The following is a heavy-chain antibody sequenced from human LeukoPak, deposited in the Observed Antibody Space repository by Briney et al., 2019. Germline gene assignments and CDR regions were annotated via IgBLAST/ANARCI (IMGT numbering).Heavy chain of an antibody. D-gene: IGHD3-22*01. J-gene: IGHJ4*02. CDR1: GFTFSSYG. V-gene: IGHV3-33*01. Sequence: PGGSLRLSCAASGFTFSSYGMHWVRQPPGKGLEWVAVIWYDGSNKYYADSVKGRFTISRDNSKNTLYLQMNSLRAEDTAVYYCAREITYYYDSSGFDYWGQGTLVTVSS. CDR2: IWYDGSNK. CDR3: AREITYYYDSSGFDY.